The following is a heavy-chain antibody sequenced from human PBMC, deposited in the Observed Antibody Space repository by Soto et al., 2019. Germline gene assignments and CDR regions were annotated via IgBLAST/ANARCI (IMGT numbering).Heavy chain of an antibody. CDR2: ISAYNGNT. CDR1: GYTFTSYG. J-gene: IGHJ4*02. Sequence: ASVKVSCKATGYTFTSYGISWVRQAPGQGLEWMGWISAYNGNTNYAQKLQGRVTMTTDTSTSTAYMELRSLRSDDTAVYYCARDPGIAAAGTSILFDYWGQGTLVTVSS. D-gene: IGHD6-13*01. CDR3: ARDPGIAAAGTSILFDY. V-gene: IGHV1-18*04.